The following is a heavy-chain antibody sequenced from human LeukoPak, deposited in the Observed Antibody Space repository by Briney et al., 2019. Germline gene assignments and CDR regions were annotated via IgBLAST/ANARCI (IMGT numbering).Heavy chain of an antibody. V-gene: IGHV3-30*18. CDR1: GFTFSSYS. D-gene: IGHD3-22*01. J-gene: IGHJ4*02. CDR2: ISYDGSNK. CDR3: AKARGDYYDSSGFDY. Sequence: GGSLRLSCAASGFTFSSYSLNWVRQAPGKGLEWVAVISYDGSNKYYADSVKGRFTISRDNSKNTLYLQMNSLRAEDTAVYYCAKARGDYYDSSGFDYWGQGTLVTVSS.